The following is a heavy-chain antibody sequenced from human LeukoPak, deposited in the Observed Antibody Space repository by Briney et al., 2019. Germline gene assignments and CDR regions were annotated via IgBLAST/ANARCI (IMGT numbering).Heavy chain of an antibody. Sequence: PGRSLRLSCAASGFTFNIYAMHWVRQAPGKGLEWVAVISYDGSKTYYADSVKGRFTISRDNSKNTLYLQMNSLRAEDTAVYYCARGNYYDMDVWGQGTTVTVSS. CDR1: GFTFNIYA. V-gene: IGHV3-30-3*01. J-gene: IGHJ6*02. CDR3: ARGNYYDMDV. CDR2: ISYDGSKT.